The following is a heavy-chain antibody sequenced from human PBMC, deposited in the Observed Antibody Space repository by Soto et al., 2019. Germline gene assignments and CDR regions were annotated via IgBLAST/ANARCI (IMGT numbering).Heavy chain of an antibody. V-gene: IGHV4-34*01. Sequence: SETLSLTCAVYGGSFGGYNWIWIRQSPGKGLEWIGEIDHSVTKKYNPTLKSRVTISADTSKNQFSLQLSSVTAADTAVYFCARVFPFYDILAGRYYYYGMDVWGQGTTVTVSS. D-gene: IGHD3-9*01. CDR1: GGSFGGYN. CDR3: ARVFPFYDILAGRYYYYGMDV. J-gene: IGHJ6*02. CDR2: IDHSVTK.